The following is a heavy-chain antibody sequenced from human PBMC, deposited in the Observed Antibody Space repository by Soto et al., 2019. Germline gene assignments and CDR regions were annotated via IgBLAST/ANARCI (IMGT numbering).Heavy chain of an antibody. CDR3: ARHKYSGSAVVGMDV. D-gene: IGHD1-26*01. V-gene: IGHV5-51*01. CDR2: IQPGDSDT. J-gene: IGHJ6*02. CDR1: GYSFSNYW. Sequence: PGGSLKISCKDFGYSFSNYWIAWVRQTPGKGLEWMGSIQPGDSDTRYSPSFQGQVTISVDKSISTAYLQWSSLKASDTAMYYCARHKYSGSAVVGMDVWGQGTTVTVSS.